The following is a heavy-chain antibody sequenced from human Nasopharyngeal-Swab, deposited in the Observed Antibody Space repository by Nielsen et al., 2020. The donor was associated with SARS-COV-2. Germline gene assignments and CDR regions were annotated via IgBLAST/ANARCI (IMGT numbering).Heavy chain of an antibody. CDR3: TRACSGGSCRASFDY. CDR2: IRSKAYGGTT. J-gene: IGHJ4*02. Sequence: GESLKISCTASGFTFGDYAMSWFRQAPGKGLEWVGFIRSKAYGGTTEYAASVKGRFTISRDDSKSIAYLQMNSLKTEDTAVYYYTRACSGGSCRASFDYWGQGTLVTVSS. V-gene: IGHV3-49*03. D-gene: IGHD2-15*01. CDR1: GFTFGDYA.